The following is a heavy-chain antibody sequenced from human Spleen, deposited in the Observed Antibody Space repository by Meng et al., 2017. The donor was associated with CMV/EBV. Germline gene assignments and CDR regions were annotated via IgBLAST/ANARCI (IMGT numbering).Heavy chain of an antibody. CDR3: ARPRWGFGELLFGWFDP. CDR2: INHSGST. CDR1: GGSFSGYY. J-gene: IGHJ5*02. D-gene: IGHD3-10*01. V-gene: IGHV4-34*01. Sequence: GSLRLSCAVYGGSFSGYYWSWIRQPPGKGLEWIGEINHSGSTNYNPSLKSRVTISVDTSKNQFSLKLSSVTAADTAVYYCARPRWGFGELLFGWFDPWGQGTLVTVSS.